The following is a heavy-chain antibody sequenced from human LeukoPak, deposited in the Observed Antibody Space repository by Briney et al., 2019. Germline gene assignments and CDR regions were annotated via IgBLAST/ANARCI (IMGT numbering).Heavy chain of an antibody. CDR3: ARDRAPRYYDSSGYWYY. V-gene: IGHV1-69*04. CDR1: GGTFSSYA. J-gene: IGHJ4*02. D-gene: IGHD3-22*01. CDR2: IIPILGIA. Sequence: GASVKASCKASGGTFSSYAISWVRQAPGQGLEWMGRIIPILGIANYAQKFQGRVTITADKSTSTAYMELSSLRSEDTAVYYCARDRAPRYYDSSGYWYYWGQGTLVTVSS.